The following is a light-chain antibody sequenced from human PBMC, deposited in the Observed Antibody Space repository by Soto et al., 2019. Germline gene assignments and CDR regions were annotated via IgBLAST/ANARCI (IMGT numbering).Light chain of an antibody. CDR1: QSVGSK. V-gene: IGKV3-15*01. Sequence: EIVMTQSPATLSVSPGERATLPCRASQSVGSKLAWYQKKPGQAPRLLIYGASTRPTGIPARFSGSGSGTEFTLTISSLQSEDFAVYYCQQQDNWWTFGQGTRVDIK. CDR2: GAS. CDR3: QQQDNWWT. J-gene: IGKJ1*01.